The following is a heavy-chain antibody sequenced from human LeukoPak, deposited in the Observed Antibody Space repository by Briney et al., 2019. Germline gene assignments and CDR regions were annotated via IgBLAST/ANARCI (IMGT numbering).Heavy chain of an antibody. CDR3: ARQARYCSGGTCFDS. Sequence: PSETLSLTCTVSGGSISSYHWSWIRQTPGKGLEWIGHIYSSGSTNYIPSIKSRVTISVDTSKNQFSLKLSSVTAADTAVYFCARQARYCSGGTCFDSWGQGTLVAVSS. CDR1: GGSISSYH. J-gene: IGHJ4*02. D-gene: IGHD2-8*02. V-gene: IGHV4-59*08. CDR2: IYSSGST.